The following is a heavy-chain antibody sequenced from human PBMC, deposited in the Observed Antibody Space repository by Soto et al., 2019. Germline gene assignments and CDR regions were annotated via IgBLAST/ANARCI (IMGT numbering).Heavy chain of an antibody. V-gene: IGHV4-4*02. D-gene: IGHD2-21*02. Sequence: QVQLQESGPGLVKPSGTLSLTCAVSVGSISSDDWWTWVRQTPGKGLEWIGEIYHSGTTNYNPSLMSRVTKAVYKAKSQFSLRLDAVTAADTAFYYCARSDCYGVCRGKWLDPWGQGILVTVSS. J-gene: IGHJ5*02. CDR1: VGSISSDDW. CDR2: IYHSGTT. CDR3: ARSDCYGVCRGKWLDP.